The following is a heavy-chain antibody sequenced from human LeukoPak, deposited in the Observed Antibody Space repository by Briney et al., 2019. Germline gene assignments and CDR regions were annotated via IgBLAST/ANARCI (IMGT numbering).Heavy chain of an antibody. CDR3: ARSYCSSTSCYYYYYYGMDV. V-gene: IGHV1-18*01. D-gene: IGHD2-2*01. Sequence: GASVKVSCKASGYTFTSYGISWVRQAPGQGLEWMGWISAYNGNTNYAQKLQGRVTMTTDTSTSTAYMELRGLRSDDTAVYYCARSYCSSTSCYYYYYYGMDVWGQGTTVTVSS. J-gene: IGHJ6*02. CDR1: GYTFTSYG. CDR2: ISAYNGNT.